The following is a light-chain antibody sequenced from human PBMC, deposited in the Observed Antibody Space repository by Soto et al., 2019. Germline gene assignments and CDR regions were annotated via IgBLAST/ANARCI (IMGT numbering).Light chain of an antibody. CDR3: QHSYSTPIT. Sequence: DIQMTQSPSSLSASVGERVTINCRASKRISSYLNWYQQKPRKDPKLLIYAASSLQNGIPSSFSDRGSVTVFTLTIISLQPEYCSTYYCQHSYSTPITVGQWTRLEIK. V-gene: IGKV1-39*01. CDR1: KRISSY. J-gene: IGKJ5*01. CDR2: AAS.